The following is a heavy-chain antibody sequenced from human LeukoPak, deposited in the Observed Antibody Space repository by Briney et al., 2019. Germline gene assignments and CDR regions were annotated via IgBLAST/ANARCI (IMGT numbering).Heavy chain of an antibody. V-gene: IGHV3-53*01. D-gene: IGHD4-23*01. J-gene: IGHJ6*02. CDR2: IYSGGST. Sequence: GGSLRLSCAASGFTFSSNYMSWVRQAPGKGLEWVSDIYSGGSTYYADSVKGRFTISRDNSKNTLYLQMNSLRAEDTAVYYCARDFPDYGGNSGGYYYGMDVWGQGTTVTVSS. CDR3: ARDFPDYGGNSGGYYYGMDV. CDR1: GFTFSSNY.